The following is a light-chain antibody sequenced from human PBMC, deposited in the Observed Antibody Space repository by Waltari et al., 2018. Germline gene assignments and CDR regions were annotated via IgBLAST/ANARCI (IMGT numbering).Light chain of an antibody. Sequence: DIQMTQSPSTLSATVGDRVTITCRASQTINSWLAWYLQKPGKAPKLLIYQASTLESGVPSRFSGTGSGTEFTLTISSLQPDDFATYYCQQYNDFLFTFGPGTKVDF. J-gene: IGKJ3*01. CDR1: QTINSW. V-gene: IGKV1-5*03. CDR2: QAS. CDR3: QQYNDFLFT.